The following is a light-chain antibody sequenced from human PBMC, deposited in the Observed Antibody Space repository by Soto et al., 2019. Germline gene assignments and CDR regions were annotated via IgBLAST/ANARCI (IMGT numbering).Light chain of an antibody. V-gene: IGKV1-5*03. CDR2: KAS. Sequence: DIQMTQSPSTLSASVGDRVTITCWASQSISDLLAWYQQKPGKAPKLLIYKASSLKSGVPSRFSGSGSGTEYTLTISSLQPDDFASYYCQQYNGYWSFGQGTKVEIK. CDR1: QSISDL. CDR3: QQYNGYWS. J-gene: IGKJ1*01.